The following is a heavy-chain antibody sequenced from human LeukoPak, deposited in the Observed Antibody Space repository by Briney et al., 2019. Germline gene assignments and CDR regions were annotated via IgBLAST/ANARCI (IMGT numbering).Heavy chain of an antibody. D-gene: IGHD3-10*01. Sequence: PPGGSLRLSCAASGFPFSSYAMSWVRQAPGKGLEWVSAISGSGGSTYYADSVKGRFTISRDNSKNTLYLQMNSLRAEDTAVYYCAKVVTMVRGVYYYYYGMDVWGQGATVTVSS. CDR2: ISGSGGST. J-gene: IGHJ6*02. CDR1: GFPFSSYA. V-gene: IGHV3-23*01. CDR3: AKVVTMVRGVYYYYYGMDV.